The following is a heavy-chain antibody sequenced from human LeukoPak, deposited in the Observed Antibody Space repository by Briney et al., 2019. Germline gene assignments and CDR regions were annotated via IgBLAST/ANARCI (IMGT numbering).Heavy chain of an antibody. Sequence: GASVKVSCKASGGTFSTYAINWVRQAPGQGLEWMGRIIPILGITNYPQKFQGRVTITADKSTTTAYMELNSLRSEDTAVFYCARFKYVWGSYRPSPPHFDSWGQGTLVTVSS. CDR3: ARFKYVWGSYRPSPPHFDS. D-gene: IGHD3-16*02. CDR2: IIPILGIT. J-gene: IGHJ4*02. CDR1: GGTFSTYA. V-gene: IGHV1-69*04.